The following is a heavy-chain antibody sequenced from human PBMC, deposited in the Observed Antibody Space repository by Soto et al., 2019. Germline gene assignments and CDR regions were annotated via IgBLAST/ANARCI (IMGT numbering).Heavy chain of an antibody. Sequence: QVQLQQWGAGLLKPSETLSLTCAVYGGSFSGHSWTWIRQSPGKGLEWIGDINHSGRVNYSPSLKSRVTISLDTSKNQFSLTLSAVTAADTAMYYCSTRAYDTNCYYRFDPWGQGTLVTVSS. D-gene: IGHD3-22*01. V-gene: IGHV4-34*01. J-gene: IGHJ5*01. CDR2: INHSGRV. CDR1: GGSFSGHS. CDR3: STRAYDTNCYYRFDP.